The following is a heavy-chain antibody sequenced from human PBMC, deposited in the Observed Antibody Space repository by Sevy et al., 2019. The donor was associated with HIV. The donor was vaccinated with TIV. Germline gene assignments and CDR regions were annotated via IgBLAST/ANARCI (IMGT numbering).Heavy chain of an antibody. V-gene: IGHV5-51*01. D-gene: IGHD6-6*01. CDR2: IYPGDSGT. Sequence: GEPLKISCKGSEYNFTNYCIVWVRQMPGKGLEWMGIIYPGDSGTRYSPSFQDQVTISADKSISTAYLQWSSLKASDTAMYYCARISSSPRAYYYYFGMDVWGQGTTVTVSS. CDR3: ARISSSPRAYYYYFGMDV. J-gene: IGHJ6*02. CDR1: EYNFTNYC.